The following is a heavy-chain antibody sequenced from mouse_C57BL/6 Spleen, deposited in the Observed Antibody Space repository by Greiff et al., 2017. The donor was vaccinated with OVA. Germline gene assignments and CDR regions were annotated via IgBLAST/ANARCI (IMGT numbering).Heavy chain of an antibody. CDR2: IDPSDSYT. CDR3: ARSRGTWGFDY. D-gene: IGHD3-3*01. CDR1: GYTFTSYW. Sequence: QVQLQQPGAELVMPGASVKLSCKASGYTFTSYWMHWVKQRPGQGLEWIGEIDPSDSYTNYNQKFKGKSTLTVDKSSSTAYMQLSSLTSEDSAVYYCARSRGTWGFDYWGQGTTLTVSS. V-gene: IGHV1-69*01. J-gene: IGHJ2*01.